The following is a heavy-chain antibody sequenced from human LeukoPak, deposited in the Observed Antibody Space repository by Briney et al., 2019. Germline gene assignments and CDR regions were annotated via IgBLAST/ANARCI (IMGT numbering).Heavy chain of an antibody. CDR2: INPSGGGT. CDR1: GYTFTDCY. J-gene: IGHJ3*02. CDR3: ARFRSGGTCYSCGFDI. D-gene: IGHD2-15*01. Sequence: ASVKVSCKASGYTFTDCYIHWVRQAPGQGLEWMGIINPSGGGTAYAQKFQGRVTMTRDTSTSTVYMELSSLRSEDTAVYYCARFRSGGTCYSCGFDIWGQGTMVTVSS. V-gene: IGHV1-46*01.